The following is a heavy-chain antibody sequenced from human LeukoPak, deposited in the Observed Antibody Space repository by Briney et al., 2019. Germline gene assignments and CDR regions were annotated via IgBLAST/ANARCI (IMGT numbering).Heavy chain of an antibody. Sequence: TGGSLRLSCAASGFTFSSYGMHWVRQAPGKGLGWVAFIRYDGSNKYYADSVRGRFTISRDNSKNTLYLQMNSLRAEDTAVYYCAADDWFDPWGQGTLVTVSS. CDR1: GFTFSSYG. J-gene: IGHJ5*02. V-gene: IGHV3-30*02. CDR2: IRYDGSNK. D-gene: IGHD3-16*01. CDR3: AADDWFDP.